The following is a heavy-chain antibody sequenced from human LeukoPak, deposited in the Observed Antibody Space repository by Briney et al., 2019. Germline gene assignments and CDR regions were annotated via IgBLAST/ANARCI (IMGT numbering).Heavy chain of an antibody. CDR1: GFTFSSYW. CDR2: IGDGTI. J-gene: IGHJ3*02. CDR3: ARDVSWAFDI. V-gene: IGHV3-48*01. Sequence: GGSLRLSCAASGFTFSSYWMSWVRQAPGKGLEWVSYIGDGTIDYADSVKGRFTISRDNAKNSLYLQMNSLRAEDTAVYYCARDVSWAFDIWGQGTMVTVSS.